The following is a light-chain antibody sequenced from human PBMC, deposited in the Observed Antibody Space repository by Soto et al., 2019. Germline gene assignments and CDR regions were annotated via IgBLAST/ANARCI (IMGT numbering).Light chain of an antibody. CDR2: GAS. CDR3: QQYNNWPGT. V-gene: IGKV3-15*01. Sequence: EIVLTQSPGTLSVSPGERATLSCRASQSVSSRLAWCQQKPGQAPRLLFYGASTGATGIPARFSGSGSETEFTLSISSLQSEDFAVYYCQQYNNWPGTFGQGTKVEIK. CDR1: QSVSSR. J-gene: IGKJ1*01.